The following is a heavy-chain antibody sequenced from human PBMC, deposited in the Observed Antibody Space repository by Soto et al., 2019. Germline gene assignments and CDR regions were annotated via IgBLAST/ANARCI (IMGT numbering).Heavy chain of an antibody. CDR1: GGSISSYY. CDR2: IYYSGST. D-gene: IGHD4-4*01. J-gene: IGHJ4*02. V-gene: IGHV4-59*08. Sequence: SETLSLTCTVSGGSISSYYWSWIRQPPGKGLEWIGYIYYSGSTNYNPSLKSRVTISVDTSKNQFSLKLSSVTAADTAVYYCARLSYSPSPNYYYFDYWGQGTLVTVSS. CDR3: ARLSYSPSPNYYYFDY.